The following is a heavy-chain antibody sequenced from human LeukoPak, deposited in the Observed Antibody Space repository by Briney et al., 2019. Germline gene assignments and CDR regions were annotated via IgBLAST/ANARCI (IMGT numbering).Heavy chain of an antibody. CDR1: GFTFSNAW. D-gene: IGHD1-26*01. V-gene: IGHV3-15*01. J-gene: IGHJ4*02. Sequence: GGSLRLSCAASGFTFSNAWMSWVRQAPGKGLEWVGRIKSKTDGGTTDYAAPVKGRFTISRDDSKNTLYLQMNSLKTEDTAVYYCTTEGGIVGATTVDYWGQGTLVTVSS. CDR2: IKSKTDGGTT. CDR3: TTEGGIVGATTVDY.